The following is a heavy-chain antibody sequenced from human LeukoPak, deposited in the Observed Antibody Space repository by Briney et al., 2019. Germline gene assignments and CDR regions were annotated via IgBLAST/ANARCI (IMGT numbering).Heavy chain of an antibody. J-gene: IGHJ4*02. D-gene: IGHD3-3*01. CDR3: AKDLAKELLYRRGKYYFDY. CDR2: ISSSGSTI. CDR1: GFTFSSYE. Sequence: PGGSLRLSCAASGFTFSSYEMNWVRQAPGKGLEWVSYISSSGSTIYYADSVKGRFTISRDNSKNTLYLQMNSLRAEDTAVYYCAKDLAKELLYRRGKYYFDYWGQGILVTVPS. V-gene: IGHV3-48*03.